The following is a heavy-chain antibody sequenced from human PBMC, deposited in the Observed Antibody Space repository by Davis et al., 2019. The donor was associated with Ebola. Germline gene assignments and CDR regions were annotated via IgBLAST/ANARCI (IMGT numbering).Heavy chain of an antibody. CDR2: ISDSSTTI. Sequence: GGSLRLSCAASGFTFSDYSMNWVRQAPGKGLEWVSYISDSSTTIYYADSVKGRFTISRDNAKNSLYLQMNSLRDEDTAVYYCATDRNWDFDYWGQGTLVTVSS. J-gene: IGHJ4*02. CDR1: GFTFSDYS. CDR3: ATDRNWDFDY. V-gene: IGHV3-48*02. D-gene: IGHD7-27*01.